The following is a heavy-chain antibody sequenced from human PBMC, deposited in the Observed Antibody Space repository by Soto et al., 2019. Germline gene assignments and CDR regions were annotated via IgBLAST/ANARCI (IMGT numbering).Heavy chain of an antibody. CDR3: ASSPWFYGSGSYYGHFDY. CDR2: IYYSGST. J-gene: IGHJ4*02. D-gene: IGHD3-10*01. Sequence: QLQLQESGPGLVKPSETLSLTCTVSGGSISSSSYYWGWIRQPPGKGLEWIGSIYYSGSTYYNPSLKSRVTISVDTSKIQFSLKLSSVTAADTAVYYCASSPWFYGSGSYYGHFDYWGQGTLVTVSS. V-gene: IGHV4-39*01. CDR1: GGSISSSSYY.